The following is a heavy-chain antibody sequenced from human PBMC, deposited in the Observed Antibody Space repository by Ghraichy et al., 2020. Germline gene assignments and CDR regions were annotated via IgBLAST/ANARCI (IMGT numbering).Heavy chain of an antibody. V-gene: IGHV3-23*01. D-gene: IGHD6-19*01. CDR3: ATARPSGWRATDY. CDR1: GFTFSSYA. CDR2: ISGSGGST. J-gene: IGHJ4*02. Sequence: GESLNISCAASGFTFSSYAMSWVRQAPGKGLEWVSAISGSGGSTYYADSVKGRFTISRDNSKNTLYLQMNSLRAEDTAVYYCATARPSGWRATDYWGQGTLVTVSS.